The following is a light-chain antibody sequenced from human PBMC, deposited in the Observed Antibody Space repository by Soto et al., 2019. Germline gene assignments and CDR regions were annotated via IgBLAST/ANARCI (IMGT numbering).Light chain of an antibody. Sequence: EIALTQSPVTLSLSPGERATLSCRASQSVSGYLAWYQQKPGQAPRLLIYDASSRANGIPARFTGSGSGTDFSLTRRGLGREYFAVYYRHQRGTWPTFGQGTRVEI. CDR3: HQRGTWPT. CDR1: QSVSGY. CDR2: DAS. V-gene: IGKV3-11*01. J-gene: IGKJ1*01.